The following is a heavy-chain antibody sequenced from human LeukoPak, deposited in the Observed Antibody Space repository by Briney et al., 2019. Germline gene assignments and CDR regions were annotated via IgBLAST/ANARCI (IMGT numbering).Heavy chain of an antibody. CDR3: ARDARYFDWLTINWFDP. CDR1: GYTFTSYG. CDR2: ISAYNGNT. Sequence: ASVKVSCKASGYTFTSYGISWVRQAPGQGLEWMGWISAYNGNTNHAQKLQGRVTMTTDTSTSTAYMELRSLRSDDTAVYYCARDARYFDWLTINWFDPWGQGTLVTVSS. J-gene: IGHJ5*02. D-gene: IGHD3-9*01. V-gene: IGHV1-18*04.